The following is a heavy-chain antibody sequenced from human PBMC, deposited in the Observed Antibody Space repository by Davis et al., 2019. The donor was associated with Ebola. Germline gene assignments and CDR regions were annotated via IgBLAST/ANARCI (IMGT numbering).Heavy chain of an antibody. CDR2: ISYDGSNK. D-gene: IGHD2-2*01. Sequence: GESLKISCAASGFTFSSYAMHWVRQAPGKGLEWVAVISYDGSNKYYADSVKGRFTISRDNSKNTLYLQMNSLRDEDTAVYYCARDPGYCSSTSCPYIGGGFDYWGQGTLVTVSS. V-gene: IGHV3-30-3*01. CDR1: GFTFSSYA. CDR3: ARDPGYCSSTSCPYIGGGFDY. J-gene: IGHJ4*02.